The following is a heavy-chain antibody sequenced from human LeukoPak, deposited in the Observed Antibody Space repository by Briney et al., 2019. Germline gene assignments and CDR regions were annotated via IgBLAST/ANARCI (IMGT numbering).Heavy chain of an antibody. V-gene: IGHV3-30*18. CDR2: ISYDGSNK. D-gene: IGHD2-15*01. J-gene: IGHJ5*02. CDR3: AKDGGYCSGGSCRSNWFDP. CDR1: GFTFSIYG. Sequence: GGSLRLSCAASGFTFSIYGMHWVRQAPGKGREWVALISYDGSNKYYADSVKGRFTISRDTSKNTLYLQMNSLRAEDTAVYYCAKDGGYCSGGSCRSNWFDPWGQGTLVTVSS.